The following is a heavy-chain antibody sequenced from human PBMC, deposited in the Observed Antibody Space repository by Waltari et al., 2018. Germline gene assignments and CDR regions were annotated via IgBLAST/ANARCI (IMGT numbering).Heavy chain of an antibody. Sequence: EVQLLESGGGLVQPGGSLRLAGAASGFTFSTYWMNWVRQTPGKGLEWVANIKPDGSEKYYVDSVKGRFTISRDNAKKSLYLQMNTLRVEDTAVYYCTTNWNYGDYWGQGTLVTVSS. J-gene: IGHJ4*02. CDR2: IKPDGSEK. V-gene: IGHV3-7*01. CDR1: GFTFSTYW. CDR3: TTNWNYGDY. D-gene: IGHD1-7*01.